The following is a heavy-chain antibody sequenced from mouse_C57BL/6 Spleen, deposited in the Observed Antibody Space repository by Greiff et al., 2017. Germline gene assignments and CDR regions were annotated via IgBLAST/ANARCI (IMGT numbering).Heavy chain of an antibody. CDR3: ARSLTTVVAKGDY. CDR1: GYSFTDYN. V-gene: IGHV1-39*01. D-gene: IGHD1-1*01. CDR2: INPNYGPT. J-gene: IGHJ2*01. Sequence: EVQGVESGPELVKPGASVKISCKASGYSFTDYNMNWVKQSNGKSLEWIGVINPNYGPTSYNQKFTGKATLTVDQSSSTAYMQLNSLTSEDSAVYYCARSLTTVVAKGDYWGQGTTLTVSS.